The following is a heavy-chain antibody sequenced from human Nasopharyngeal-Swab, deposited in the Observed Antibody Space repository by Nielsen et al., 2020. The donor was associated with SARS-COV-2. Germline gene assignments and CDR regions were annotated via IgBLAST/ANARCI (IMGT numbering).Heavy chain of an antibody. CDR1: GSTFSDYW. J-gene: IGHJ4*02. V-gene: IGHV3-7*03. CDR3: VRNEI. CDR2: IKQDGTLK. Sequence: GRSLTPSCGGSGSTFSDYWMSWFRQSPEKGLAWVANIKQDGTLKSYVDSVKGRFIISRDNAKNSLDLQMNSLRVEDTAVYYCVRNEIWGQGTLVTVS.